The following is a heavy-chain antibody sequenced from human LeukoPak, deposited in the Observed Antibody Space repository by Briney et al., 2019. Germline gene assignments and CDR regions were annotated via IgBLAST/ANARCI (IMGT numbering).Heavy chain of an antibody. CDR2: IRQDGSDK. D-gene: IGHD2-2*02. CDR3: VRDSYTNTWHFQNEDY. V-gene: IGHV3-7*01. J-gene: IGHJ4*02. CDR1: GFTFSSYW. Sequence: GGSLRLSCVASGFTFSSYWMTWVRQAPGKGLEWAANIRQDGSDKYYVDSVKGRFTISRDNARNSLFLQMNSLRAEDTAVSYCVRDSYTNTWHFQNEDYWGQGTLVTVSS.